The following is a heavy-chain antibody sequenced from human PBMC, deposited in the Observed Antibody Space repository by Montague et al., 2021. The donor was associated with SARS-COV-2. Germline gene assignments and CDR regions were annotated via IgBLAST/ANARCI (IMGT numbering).Heavy chain of an antibody. Sequence: SETLSLTCTVSGGSVSSRSYYWGWIRQPPGKGLEWIGSIYYSGSTNYNPSLKSRVTISVDTSKNQFSLKLNSVTAADTAVYYCARRGEDGGPPFDSWGQGTLVFVSS. D-gene: IGHD4-23*01. J-gene: IGHJ4*02. V-gene: IGHV4-39*01. CDR2: IYYSGST. CDR3: ARRGEDGGPPFDS. CDR1: GGSVSSRSYY.